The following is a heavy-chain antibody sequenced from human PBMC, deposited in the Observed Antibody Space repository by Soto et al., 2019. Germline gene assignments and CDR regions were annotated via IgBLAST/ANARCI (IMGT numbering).Heavy chain of an antibody. CDR2: IYYSGST. D-gene: IGHD3-16*02. V-gene: IGHV4-61*01. CDR1: GGSVSSGSYY. J-gene: IGHJ4*02. CDR3: ARSVGGVIVI. Sequence: QVQLQESGPGLVKPSETLSLTCTVSGGSVSSGSYYWSWIRQPPGKGLEWIGYIYYSGSTNYNPSLKSRVTISVDTSKNQFSLKLSSVTAADTAVYYCARSVGGVIVIGGQGTLVTVSS.